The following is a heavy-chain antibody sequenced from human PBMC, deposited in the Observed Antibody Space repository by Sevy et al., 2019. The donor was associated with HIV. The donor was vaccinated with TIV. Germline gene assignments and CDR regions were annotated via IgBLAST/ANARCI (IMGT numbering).Heavy chain of an antibody. V-gene: IGHV4-38-2*02. J-gene: IGHJ6*02. CDR2: IYHSGST. D-gene: IGHD3-3*01. CDR1: GYSISSGYY. CDR3: ASRPYYDFWSGYYYYGMDV. Sequence: SETLSLTCTVSGYSISSGYYWGWIRQPPGKGLEWIGSIYHSGSTYYNPSLKSRVTISEDTSKNQFSLKLSSVTAADTAVYYCASRPYYDFWSGYYYYGMDVWGQGTTVTVSS.